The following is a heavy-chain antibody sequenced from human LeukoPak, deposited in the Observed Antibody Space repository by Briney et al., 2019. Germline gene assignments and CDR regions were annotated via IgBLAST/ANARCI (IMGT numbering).Heavy chain of an antibody. D-gene: IGHD3-9*01. CDR1: GGSISSGSYY. CDR3: ARSPLALVYYYGMDV. CDR2: IYTSGST. Sequence: SQTLSLTCTVSGGSISSGSYYWSWIRQPAGKGLEWIGRIYTSGSTNYNPSLKSRVTISVDTSKNQFSLKLSSVTAADTAVYYCARSPLALVYYYGMDVWGQGTTVTVSS. V-gene: IGHV4-61*02. J-gene: IGHJ6*02.